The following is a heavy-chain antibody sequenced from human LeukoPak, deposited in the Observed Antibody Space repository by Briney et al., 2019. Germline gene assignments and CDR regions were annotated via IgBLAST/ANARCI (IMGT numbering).Heavy chain of an antibody. Sequence: GGSLRLSCGASGFTFSSYWRSWVRQVPGKGLEWVAKIKEDGSERYYVDSVEGRFTISRDNANNSLCLQMNSLRAEDTAVYYCATRRGRGWFDPWGQGTLVTVSS. J-gene: IGHJ5*02. CDR2: IKEDGSER. V-gene: IGHV3-7*02. D-gene: IGHD3-16*01. CDR3: ATRRGRGWFDP. CDR1: GFTFSSYW.